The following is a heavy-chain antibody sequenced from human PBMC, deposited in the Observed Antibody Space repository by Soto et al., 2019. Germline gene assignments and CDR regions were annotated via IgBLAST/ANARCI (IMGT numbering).Heavy chain of an antibody. J-gene: IGHJ5*02. CDR2: IYSGGNT. Sequence: EVQLVESGGGLVQPGESLRLSCAAAGFTVSNNYMSWVRQAPGKGLEWVSFIYSGGNTYYADSVKGRFTISIDESKNTLYLQMNNLSGEDTAVYYCTRRPGSWGQGTLVNVSS. V-gene: IGHV3-66*01. CDR3: TRRPGS. CDR1: GFTVSNNY. D-gene: IGHD7-27*01.